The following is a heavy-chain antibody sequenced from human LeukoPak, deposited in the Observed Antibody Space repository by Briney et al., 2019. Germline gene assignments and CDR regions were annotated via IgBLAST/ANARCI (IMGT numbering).Heavy chain of an antibody. J-gene: IGHJ4*02. CDR2: IGRNGLSI. V-gene: IGHV3-48*04. CDR1: GFTFSYYS. CDR3: GRVSPFDF. Sequence: PGGSLRLSCAASGFTFSYYSMNWVRQAPGKGLEWVSYIGRNGLSIYYADSVRGRFTISRDNAKNSLYLQMNSLRVDDTAFYYCGRVSPFDFWGQGILVTVSS.